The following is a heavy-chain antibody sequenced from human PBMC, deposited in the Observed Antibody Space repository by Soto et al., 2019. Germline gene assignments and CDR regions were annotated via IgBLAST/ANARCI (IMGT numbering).Heavy chain of an antibody. J-gene: IGHJ4*02. V-gene: IGHV3-23*01. CDR2: ASSGGDCT. CDR1: GFTFGNYH. D-gene: IGHD1-26*01. CDR3: AKYSRTEHLGES. Sequence: EDHLLESGGGLVQPGGTLRLSCVASGFTFGNYHMAWVRQAPGKGLEWVSAASSGGDCTFYIDSVRVRLTVSRDNSNSTLYLQMNILRADDTAIYYCAKYSRTEHLGESWGQGTLVTVSS.